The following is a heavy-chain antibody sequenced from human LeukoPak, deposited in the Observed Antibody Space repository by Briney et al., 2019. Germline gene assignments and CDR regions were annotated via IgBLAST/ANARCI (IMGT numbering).Heavy chain of an antibody. J-gene: IGHJ3*02. CDR1: GFTFSSYS. CDR3: ARDLSPADSGKYFDAFDI. Sequence: GGSLRLSCAASGFTFSSYSMTWVRQAPGKGLEWVANINRDGSVRNYVDSVKGRFTISRDNAQNSVFLQTNSLRAEDTAVYYCARDLSPADSGKYFDAFDIWGQGTKVTVSS. V-gene: IGHV3-7*01. CDR2: INRDGSVR. D-gene: IGHD1-26*01.